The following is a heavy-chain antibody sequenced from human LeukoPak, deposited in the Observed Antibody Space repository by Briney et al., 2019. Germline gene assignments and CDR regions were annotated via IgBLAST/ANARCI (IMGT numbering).Heavy chain of an antibody. CDR3: ARIAVPNWFDP. Sequence: SETLSLTCAVSGYSISSGYYWGWIRPPPGEGLEWIGSIYHSESTYYTPSLKNRVTIPVDTSKHQFSLKRISVPAADTAVYYCARIAVPNWFDPWGQGTLVTVPS. CDR1: GYSISSGYY. J-gene: IGHJ5*02. D-gene: IGHD6-19*01. CDR2: IYHSEST. V-gene: IGHV4-38-2*01.